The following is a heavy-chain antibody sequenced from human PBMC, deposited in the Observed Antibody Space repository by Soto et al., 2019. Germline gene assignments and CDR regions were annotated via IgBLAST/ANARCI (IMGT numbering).Heavy chain of an antibody. CDR2: INWNSGRV. D-gene: IGHD3-22*01. Sequence: GGSLRLSCAASGFTFDDYAMHWVRQAPGKGLEWVSGINWNSGRVGYVDSVKGRFTISRDNAKNSLYLQMNSLRTEDTAFYYCAKGLGWEYYDSSGYFRPGYFDSWGQGTLVTVSS. V-gene: IGHV3-9*01. CDR3: AKGLGWEYYDSSGYFRPGYFDS. CDR1: GFTFDDYA. J-gene: IGHJ4*02.